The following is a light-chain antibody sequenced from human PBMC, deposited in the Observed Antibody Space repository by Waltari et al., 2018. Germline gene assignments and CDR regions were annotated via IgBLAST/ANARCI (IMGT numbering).Light chain of an antibody. V-gene: IGLV2-14*01. Sequence: QSALTQPASVSGSPGQSITISCSGTDSDVGAYDFVSWYQQHPGKAPHLIMYEVSNRPSGISNRFSAAKAGNPASLTISGLQAEDGADYYCSSYTTSSAPGVFGTGTRVTVL. CDR2: EVS. CDR1: DSDVGAYDF. J-gene: IGLJ1*01. CDR3: SSYTTSSAPGV.